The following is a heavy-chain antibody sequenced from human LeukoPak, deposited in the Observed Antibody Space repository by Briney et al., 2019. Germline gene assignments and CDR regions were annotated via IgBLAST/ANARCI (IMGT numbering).Heavy chain of an antibody. CDR3: ARDLGSSSSYYYYGMDV. CDR2: VNSNSGGT. Sequence: ASVKVSFKTSGYRFSDYYMHWVRQAPGQGLEWMGWVNSNSGGTHYAQKFEGRVTMTRDTSISTAYMELSRLRSDDTAVYYCARDLGSSSSYYYYGMDVWGQGTTVTVSS. V-gene: IGHV1-2*02. CDR1: GYRFSDYY. J-gene: IGHJ6*02. D-gene: IGHD6-13*01.